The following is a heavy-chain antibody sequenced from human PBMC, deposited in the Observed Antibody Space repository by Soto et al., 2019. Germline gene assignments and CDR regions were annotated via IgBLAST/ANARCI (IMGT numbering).Heavy chain of an antibody. D-gene: IGHD1-26*01. CDR1: GFTFSSYS. CDR2: ISSSSSYI. Sequence: PGGSLRLSCAASGFTFSSYSMNWVRQAPGKGLEWVSSISSSSSYIYYADSVKGRFTISRDNAKNSLYLQMNSLRAEDTAVYYCARDGDSGSPRYFDYWGQGTLVTVSS. V-gene: IGHV3-21*01. CDR3: ARDGDSGSPRYFDY. J-gene: IGHJ4*02.